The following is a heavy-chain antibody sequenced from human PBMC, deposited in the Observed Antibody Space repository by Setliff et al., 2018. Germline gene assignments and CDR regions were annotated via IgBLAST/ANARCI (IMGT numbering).Heavy chain of an antibody. Sequence: ASVKVSCKASGYTFTGCYMHWVRQAPGQGLEWMGWINPNSGGTKYAQKFQGWVTMTRDTSSSTAYMELSRLRSDDTAVYYCARAYYYDSSGYYFGYWGQGTLVTVSS. V-gene: IGHV1-2*04. CDR3: ARAYYYDSSGYYFGY. CDR1: GYTFTGCY. CDR2: INPNSGGT. J-gene: IGHJ4*02. D-gene: IGHD3-22*01.